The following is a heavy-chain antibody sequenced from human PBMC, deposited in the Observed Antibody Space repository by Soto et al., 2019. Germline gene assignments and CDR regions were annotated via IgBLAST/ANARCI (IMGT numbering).Heavy chain of an antibody. CDR3: VRGPDYEGYFDY. CDR1: GTTFSNYA. Sequence: QVRLVQSGAEVKKTGSSVKVSCKASGTTFSNYAIGWVRQAPGQGLEWMGGIILPFGTPNYAQKFQGRVTNTADESMTTVYMDLRGLRFEDTAVYYCVRGPDYEGYFDYWGQGSLVTVSS. D-gene: IGHD3-22*01. V-gene: IGHV1-69*12. CDR2: IILPFGTP. J-gene: IGHJ4*02.